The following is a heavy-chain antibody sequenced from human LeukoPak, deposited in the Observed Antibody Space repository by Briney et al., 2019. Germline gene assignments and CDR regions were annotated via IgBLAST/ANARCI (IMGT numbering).Heavy chain of an antibody. D-gene: IGHD2-15*01. CDR1: GYTFTGYY. CDR2: INPNSGGT. J-gene: IGHJ6*03. Sequence: ASVKVSCKASGYTFTGYYMHWVRQAPGQGPEWMGRINPNSGGTNYAQKFQGRVTMTRDTSISTAYMELSRLRSDDTAVYYCARYCSGGSCYSGYYYMDVWGKGTTVTVSS. V-gene: IGHV1-2*06. CDR3: ARYCSGGSCYSGYYYMDV.